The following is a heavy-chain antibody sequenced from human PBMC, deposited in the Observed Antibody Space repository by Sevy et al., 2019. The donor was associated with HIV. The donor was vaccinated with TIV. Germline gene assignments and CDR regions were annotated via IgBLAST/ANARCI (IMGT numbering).Heavy chain of an antibody. V-gene: IGHV3-53*01. CDR2: IYAGGST. CDR3: ASQLGIGAFDI. J-gene: IGHJ3*02. CDR1: RLSVSRNY. D-gene: IGHD7-27*01. Sequence: GGSLRLSCAASRLSVSRNYLSWVRQAPGKGLEWVSVIYAGGSTYYADSVKGRFTVSRDKAKNTLYYQMNSLRAEDTAVDYCASQLGIGAFDIWGQGTMVTVSS.